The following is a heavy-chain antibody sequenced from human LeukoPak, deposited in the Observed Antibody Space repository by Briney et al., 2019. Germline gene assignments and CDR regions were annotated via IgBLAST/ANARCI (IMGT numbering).Heavy chain of an antibody. CDR1: GFSFSGFW. Sequence: GGSLRLSCAASGFSFSGFWMHWVRQPPGKGLVWVSRISSDGGSTTYADSLKGRFTISRDNAKNTLYLQMNSLRAEDTAVYFCARDQLSRYFDLWGRGTLVTVSS. CDR3: ARDQLSRYFDL. V-gene: IGHV3-74*01. CDR2: ISSDGGST. D-gene: IGHD5-24*01. J-gene: IGHJ2*01.